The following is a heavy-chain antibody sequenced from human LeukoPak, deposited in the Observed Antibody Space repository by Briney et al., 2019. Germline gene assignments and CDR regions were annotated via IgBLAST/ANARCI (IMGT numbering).Heavy chain of an antibody. Sequence: ASVKVSCKASGYTFTSYDINWVRQAAGQGLEWMGFMTPNSGNTGYAQKLQGRVTMTRNNSISTAYMELSSLRSEDTAVYYCARFRYDYGDGPDYWGQGTPVTVSS. CDR1: GYTFTSYD. J-gene: IGHJ4*02. V-gene: IGHV1-8*01. CDR2: MTPNSGNT. D-gene: IGHD4/OR15-4a*01. CDR3: ARFRYDYGDGPDY.